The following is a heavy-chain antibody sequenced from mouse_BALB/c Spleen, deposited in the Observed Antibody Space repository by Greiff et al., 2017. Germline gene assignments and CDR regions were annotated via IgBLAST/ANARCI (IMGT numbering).Heavy chain of an antibody. J-gene: IGHJ4*01. CDR1: GYTFTSYW. CDR2: IDPSDSYT. Sequence: QVQLQQHGAELVKPGASVKLSCKASGYTFTSYWMHWVKQRPGQGLEWIGEIDPSDSYTNYNQKFKGKATLTVDKSSSTAYMQLSSLTSEDSAVYYCARRGGSSYDAMDYWGQGTSVTVSS. D-gene: IGHD1-1*01. V-gene: IGHV1-69*02. CDR3: ARRGGSSYDAMDY.